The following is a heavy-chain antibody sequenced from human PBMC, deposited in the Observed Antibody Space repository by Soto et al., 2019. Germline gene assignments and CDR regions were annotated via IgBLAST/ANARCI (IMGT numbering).Heavy chain of an antibody. D-gene: IGHD2-8*01. V-gene: IGHV4-34*01. CDR2: INHSGST. CDR3: ARGLGYCTNGVCGNNWFDP. Sequence: SETLSRTCAVDGGSFSGSYWSWIRQPPGRGLEWIGEINHSGSTNYNPSLKSRVTISVETSKNQFSLKLSSVTAADTAVYYCARGLGYCTNGVCGNNWFDPWGQGTLVTVSS. J-gene: IGHJ5*02. CDR1: GGSFSGSY.